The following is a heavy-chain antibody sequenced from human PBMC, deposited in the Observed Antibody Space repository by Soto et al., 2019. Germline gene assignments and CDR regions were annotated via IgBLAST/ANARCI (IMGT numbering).Heavy chain of an antibody. CDR1: GFTFSSYA. V-gene: IGHV3-23*01. CDR3: AKSRVFIGAIVTLLYS. Sequence: GGSLRLSCATSGFTFSSYAMVWVRQAAEKGLEWVASISNNGDTAYYADSVKGRFTISRGNSENTLYLQMNGLRADDTALYFCAKSRVFIGAIVTLLYSWGQGTQVTVSS. J-gene: IGHJ4*02. D-gene: IGHD3-16*02. CDR2: ISNNGDTA.